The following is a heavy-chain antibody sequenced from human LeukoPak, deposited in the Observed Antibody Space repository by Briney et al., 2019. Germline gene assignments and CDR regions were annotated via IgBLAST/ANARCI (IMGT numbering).Heavy chain of an antibody. J-gene: IGHJ5*01. CDR1: GGSISSYY. Sequence: SETLSLTCTVSGGSISSYYWSWIRQPAGKGLEWIARIYSSGSTNYNPSLKSRVTLSVDTSKNQFSLKLSSVTAADTAVYYCAREGTSGTHLNWFDPWGQGTTVTVSS. V-gene: IGHV4-4*07. D-gene: IGHD1-1*01. CDR2: IYSSGST. CDR3: AREGTSGTHLNWFDP.